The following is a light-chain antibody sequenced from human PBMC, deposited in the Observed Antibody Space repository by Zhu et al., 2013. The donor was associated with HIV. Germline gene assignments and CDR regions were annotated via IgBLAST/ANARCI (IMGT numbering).Light chain of an antibody. Sequence: DIQMTQSPSSLSASIGDRVTITCRASHDINNYLAWFQKKSGKAPRSLIYGASTLHSGVPLRFRGSGSGTEFALTVYGLQPEDSATYYCQQTKSYPFSFGPGTKVDVK. J-gene: IGKJ3*01. CDR1: HDINNY. CDR3: QQTKSYPFS. CDR2: GAS. V-gene: IGKV1-16*01.